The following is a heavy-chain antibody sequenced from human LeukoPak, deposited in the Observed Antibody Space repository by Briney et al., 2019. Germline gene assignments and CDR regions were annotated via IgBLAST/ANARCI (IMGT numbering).Heavy chain of an antibody. Sequence: SETLSLTCTVSGGSISSSSYYWGWIRQPPGKGLEWIGSIYYSGSTYYNPSLKSRVTISVDTSKNQFSLKLSSVTAADTAVYYCARTLVGATSYWYFDLWGRGTLVTVSS. CDR1: GGSISSSSYY. CDR2: IYYSGST. V-gene: IGHV4-39*07. CDR3: ARTLVGATSYWYFDL. D-gene: IGHD1-26*01. J-gene: IGHJ2*01.